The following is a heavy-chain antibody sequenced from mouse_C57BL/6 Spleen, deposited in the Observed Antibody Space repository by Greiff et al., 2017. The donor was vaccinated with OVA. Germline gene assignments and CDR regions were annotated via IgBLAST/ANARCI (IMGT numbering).Heavy chain of an antibody. Sequence: VQLQQSGPELVKPGASVKISCKASGYTFTDYYMNWVKQSHGKSLEWIGDINPNNGGTSYNQKFKGKATLTVDKSSSTAYMELRSLTSEDSAVYYCARGNYYGSSWWYFDVWGTGTTVTVSS. V-gene: IGHV1-26*01. D-gene: IGHD1-1*01. CDR3: ARGNYYGSSWWYFDV. CDR1: GYTFTDYY. CDR2: INPNNGGT. J-gene: IGHJ1*03.